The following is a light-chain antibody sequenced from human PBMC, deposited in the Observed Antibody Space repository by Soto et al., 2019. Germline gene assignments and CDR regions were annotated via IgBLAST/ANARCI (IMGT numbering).Light chain of an antibody. Sequence: QSALTQPRSVSGSPGQSVTISCTGTSSDVGAWNYVSWYQQYPGQAPQLIIYDVNERPSGVPDRFSGSKSGNTASLTVSGLQVEDDADYYCCSYAGRYSWVFGGGTKVTVL. CDR3: CSYAGRYSWV. J-gene: IGLJ3*02. CDR1: SSDVGAWNY. CDR2: DVN. V-gene: IGLV2-11*01.